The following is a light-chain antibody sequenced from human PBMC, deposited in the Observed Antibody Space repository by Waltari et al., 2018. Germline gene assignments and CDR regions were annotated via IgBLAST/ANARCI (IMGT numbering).Light chain of an antibody. CDR2: DFT. Sequence: YQQHPRKAPKLMLYDFTNRPSGVSNRFSGSKSGNTASLTISVLQAEDEADYYCSSYTNSSTLYVFGSGSKVTVL. J-gene: IGLJ1*01. CDR3: SSYTNSSTLYV. V-gene: IGLV2-14*03.